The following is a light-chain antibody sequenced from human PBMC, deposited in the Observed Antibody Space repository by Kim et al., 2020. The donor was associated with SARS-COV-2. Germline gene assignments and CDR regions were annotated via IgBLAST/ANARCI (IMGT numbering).Light chain of an antibody. Sequence: ALGQTVRITCQGDSLRRYYATWYQQKPGQAPILVIYGKNNRPSGIPDRFAGSSSGNTASLTITSTQAGDEADYYCNSRDSNDNVVFGGGTHLTVL. CDR2: GKN. J-gene: IGLJ2*01. CDR3: NSRDSNDNVV. CDR1: SLRRYY. V-gene: IGLV3-19*01.